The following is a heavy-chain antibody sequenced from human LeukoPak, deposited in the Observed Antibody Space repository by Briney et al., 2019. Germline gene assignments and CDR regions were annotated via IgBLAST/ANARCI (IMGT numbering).Heavy chain of an antibody. CDR1: GFTFSSYV. D-gene: IGHD3-16*01. CDR3: AKDKDLDLGDDRQY. CDR2: ISGSGDT. J-gene: IGHJ4*02. V-gene: IGHV3-23*01. Sequence: PGGSLKLSCTASGFTFSSYVMTWVRQAPGKGLEWVSGISGSGDTYYADSVKGRFTISRDNSRNRLYLQMNSLRAEDTAVYYCAKDKDLDLGDDRQYWGQGTLATVSS.